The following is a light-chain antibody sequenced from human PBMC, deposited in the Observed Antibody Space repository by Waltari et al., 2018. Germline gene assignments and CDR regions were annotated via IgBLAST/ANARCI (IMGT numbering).Light chain of an antibody. Sequence: QSVLTQPPSASGTPGQRVTISCSGSSSNIGSNTVNWYQQLPGTAPTLLIYSNVQRPPGVPDRFSGSKSGTSASLAISGLQSEDEADYYCPTWDDSLNGRVFGGGTKLTVL. CDR1: SSNIGSNT. CDR2: SNV. V-gene: IGLV1-44*01. CDR3: PTWDDSLNGRV. J-gene: IGLJ3*02.